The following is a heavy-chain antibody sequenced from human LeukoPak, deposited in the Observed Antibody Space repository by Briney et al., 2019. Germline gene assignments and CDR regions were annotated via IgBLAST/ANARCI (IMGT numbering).Heavy chain of an antibody. CDR2: MSPHSGNT. CDR1: GYTFTSYD. D-gene: IGHD4-11*01. J-gene: IGHJ5*02. V-gene: IGHV1-8*01. CDR3: ARDYSNYGGWFDP. Sequence: GASVKVSCKASGYTFTSYDINWVRQATGQGLEWMGWMSPHSGNTGYAQKVQGRVTMTRNNSISTAYMELSSLRSEDTAVYYCARDYSNYGGWFDPWGQGALVTVSS.